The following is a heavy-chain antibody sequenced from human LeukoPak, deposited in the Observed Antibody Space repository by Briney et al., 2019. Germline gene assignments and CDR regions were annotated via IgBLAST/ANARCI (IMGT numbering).Heavy chain of an antibody. V-gene: IGHV3-23*01. CDR1: GFTFSSYA. Sequence: GGSLRPSCAASGFTFSSYAMSWVRQAPGKGLEWVSAISGSGGSTYYADSAKGRFTISRDNSKNTLYLQMNSLRAEDTALYYCARGGSWWHGFDYWGLGTLVTVSS. CDR2: ISGSGGST. J-gene: IGHJ4*02. D-gene: IGHD6-13*01. CDR3: ARGGSWWHGFDY.